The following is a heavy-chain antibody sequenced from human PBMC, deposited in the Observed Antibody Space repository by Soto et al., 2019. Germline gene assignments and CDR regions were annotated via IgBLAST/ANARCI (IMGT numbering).Heavy chain of an antibody. CDR2: INSDGSST. Sequence: EEQLVESGGGLVQPGGSLRLSCAASGFTFSSYWMHWVRQVPGKGLVWVSRINSDGSSTRYAESVKGRFTISRDNAKNTLYLQMNSLRDDDTAVYYCAKGRVVVPAAPLDYWGQGTLVTVSS. CDR1: GFTFSSYW. V-gene: IGHV3-74*01. CDR3: AKGRVVVPAAPLDY. D-gene: IGHD2-2*01. J-gene: IGHJ4*02.